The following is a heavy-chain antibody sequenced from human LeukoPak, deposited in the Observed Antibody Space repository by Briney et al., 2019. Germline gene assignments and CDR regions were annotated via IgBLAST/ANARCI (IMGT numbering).Heavy chain of an antibody. CDR1: EYSLSDLS. Sequence: ASVKVSCKISEYSLSDLSIHWVREAPGEGLEWMGGFDSENNKMVYSQKFQGRVTMTEDTSADTAYMELTSLRSEDTAAYFCATDRVYRSSGRSWGFFDYWGRGTLVIVSS. V-gene: IGHV1-24*01. J-gene: IGHJ4*02. CDR3: ATDRVYRSSGRSWGFFDY. CDR2: FDSENNKM. D-gene: IGHD6-19*01.